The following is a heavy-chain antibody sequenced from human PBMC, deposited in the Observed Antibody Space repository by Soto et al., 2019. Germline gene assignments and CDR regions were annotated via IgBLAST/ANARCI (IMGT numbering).Heavy chain of an antibody. Sequence: QVQLVESGGGVVQPGRSLRLSCAASRFTFSTYGMHWVRQAPGKGLEWVAALSHDGSNKYYAGSVKGRFTISRDNSKNNLYLEMDSLRLDDTAVYYCAKEGVSFSTSCSRCYGLDVWGQGTPVTVSS. J-gene: IGHJ6*02. CDR2: LSHDGSNK. V-gene: IGHV3-30*18. D-gene: IGHD2-2*01. CDR3: AKEGVSFSTSCSRCYGLDV. CDR1: RFTFSTYG.